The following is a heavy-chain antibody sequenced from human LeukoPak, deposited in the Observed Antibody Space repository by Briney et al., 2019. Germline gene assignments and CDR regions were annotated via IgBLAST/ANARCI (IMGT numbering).Heavy chain of an antibody. J-gene: IGHJ4*02. CDR1: GFSFISYG. CDR2: ISDDGRRK. D-gene: IGHD4-17*01. CDR3: AKRPSDYGDYVSYYDY. Sequence: QSGGSLRLSCAASGFSFISYGMHWVRQAPGKGLEWVGVISDDGRRKDYADSVKGRFTISRDNSKDTLYLQMNSLRAEDTAVYYCAKRPSDYGDYVSYYDYWGQGTLVTVSS. V-gene: IGHV3-30*18.